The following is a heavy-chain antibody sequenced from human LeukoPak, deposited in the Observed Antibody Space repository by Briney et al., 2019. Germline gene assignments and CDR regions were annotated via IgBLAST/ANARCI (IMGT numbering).Heavy chain of an antibody. D-gene: IGHD5-18*01. J-gene: IGHJ4*02. CDR2: IYPGDSDT. CDR1: GYSFTSYW. Sequence: GESLKISCKGSGYSFTSYWIGWVRQMPGKGLEWMGIIYPGDSDTRYSPSFQGQVTISADKSISTAYLQWSSLKASDTAMYYCARPPSHVDTAMVSDYWGQGTLVTVSS. CDR3: ARPPSHVDTAMVSDY. V-gene: IGHV5-51*01.